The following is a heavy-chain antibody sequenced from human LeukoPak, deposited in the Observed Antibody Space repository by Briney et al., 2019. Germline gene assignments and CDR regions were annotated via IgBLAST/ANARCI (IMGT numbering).Heavy chain of an antibody. D-gene: IGHD7-27*01. Sequence: SVKVSCMASGDTFDTYTISWVRQVPGQGLEWMGGFIPAFNTAHYARKFQGRVTITMDASTTTDFMEMSSLRFEDTAVYYCVRDKGLTGDTCAFDIWGQGTMVTVSS. CDR1: GDTFDTYT. CDR2: FIPAFNTA. CDR3: VRDKGLTGDTCAFDI. J-gene: IGHJ3*02. V-gene: IGHV1-69*05.